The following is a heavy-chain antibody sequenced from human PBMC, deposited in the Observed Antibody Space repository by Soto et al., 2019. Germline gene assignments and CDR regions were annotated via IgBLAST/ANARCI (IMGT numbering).Heavy chain of an antibody. CDR1: GFTLGNDW. D-gene: IGHD1-26*01. CDR2: IXXXRXEX. CDR3: AREPVGPDYGMDV. J-gene: IGHJ6*02. Sequence: GGSLRLSCVGSGFTLGNDWMAWVRQTPGTRLEFGANIXXXRXEXXXVXXXXGRFTISRDNTRNSLFLQMDDLRVEDTALYYCAREPVGPDYGMDVWGQGTTVAVSS. V-gene: IGHV3-7*01.